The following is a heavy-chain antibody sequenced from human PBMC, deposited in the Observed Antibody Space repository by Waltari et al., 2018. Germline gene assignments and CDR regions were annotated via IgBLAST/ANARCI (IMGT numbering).Heavy chain of an antibody. J-gene: IGHJ4*02. CDR3: VRPERGSYYYFDS. V-gene: IGHV4-39*02. CDR2: VYYSGAS. CDR1: VGPPTILGFY. Sequence: QLQLQESGPGLVKPSETRSLSSTVSVGPPTILGFYWGWIRQSPGNGLEWVGSVYYSGASYYNPSLESRVTMSIDTSKRHFSLRLTSVTVADTAVYYCVRPERGSYYYFDSWGQGTLVTVSS. D-gene: IGHD3-16*01.